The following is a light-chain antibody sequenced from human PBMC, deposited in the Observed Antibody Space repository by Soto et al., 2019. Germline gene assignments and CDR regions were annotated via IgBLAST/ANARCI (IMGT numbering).Light chain of an antibody. CDR3: SSYTPTSPRV. CDR2: EVS. Sequence: QSVLTQPASVSGSPGQSITISCTGTSSDVGAYNYVSWYQQHPGKAPKLMIYEVSNRPSGVSNRFSGSKSGNTASLTISGLQAEDEADYYCSSYTPTSPRVFGGGTKLTVL. J-gene: IGLJ3*02. CDR1: SSDVGAYNY. V-gene: IGLV2-14*01.